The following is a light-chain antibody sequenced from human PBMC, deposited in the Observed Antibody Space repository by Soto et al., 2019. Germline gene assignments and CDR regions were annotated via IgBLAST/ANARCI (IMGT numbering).Light chain of an antibody. Sequence: EIVLTQSPATLSLSPGERATLSCRASQSVSSYLAWYQQKPGQAPRLLIYDASNRATGIPARFSGSGSGTDFTLTSSSLEPEDFAVYYCQQRRNCPLTFGGGTKVEIK. CDR1: QSVSSY. J-gene: IGKJ4*01. CDR3: QQRRNCPLT. CDR2: DAS. V-gene: IGKV3-11*01.